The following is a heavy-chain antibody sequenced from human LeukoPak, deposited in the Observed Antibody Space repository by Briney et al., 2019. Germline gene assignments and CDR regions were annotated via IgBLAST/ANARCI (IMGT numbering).Heavy chain of an antibody. CDR3: ARDRYGSGYHYFDY. CDR1: GFAFDSFA. V-gene: IGHV3-30*04. D-gene: IGHD3-10*01. J-gene: IGHJ4*02. CDR2: ISYDGSNK. Sequence: GGSLRLSCAASGFAFDSFAMHWVRQAPGKGLEWVAVISYDGSNKYYADSVKGRFTISRDNSKNTLYLQMNSLRAEDTAVYYCARDRYGSGYHYFDYWGQGTLVTVSS.